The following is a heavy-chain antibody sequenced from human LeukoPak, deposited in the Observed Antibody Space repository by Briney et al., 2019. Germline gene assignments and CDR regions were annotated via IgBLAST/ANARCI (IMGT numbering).Heavy chain of an antibody. CDR3: ARERIGMITFGGVIAS. V-gene: IGHV4-59*01. CDR1: GGSISSYY. CDR2: IYYSGST. Sequence: PSETLSLTCTVSGGSISSYYWSWIRQPPGKGLEWIGYIYYSGSTNYNPSLKSRVTISVDTSKNQFSLKLSSVTAADTAVYYCARERIGMITFGGVIASWGQGTLVTVSS. D-gene: IGHD3-16*02. J-gene: IGHJ4*02.